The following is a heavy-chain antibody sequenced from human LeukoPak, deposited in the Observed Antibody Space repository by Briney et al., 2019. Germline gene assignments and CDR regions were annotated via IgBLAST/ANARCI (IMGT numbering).Heavy chain of an antibody. D-gene: IGHD1-26*01. J-gene: IGHJ6*03. CDR2: VSHNTGA. CDR1: GYSIGSDFY. V-gene: IGHV4-38-2*02. Sequence: SETLSLTRAVSGYSIGSDFYWGWIRQTPGKGLEWLGSVSHNTGASYNPSFKSRVTISLDTSKNHFSLTLTSVTAADTAVYFCAREPGWGHNYYYMDVWGKGTTVAVSS. CDR3: AREPGWGHNYYYMDV.